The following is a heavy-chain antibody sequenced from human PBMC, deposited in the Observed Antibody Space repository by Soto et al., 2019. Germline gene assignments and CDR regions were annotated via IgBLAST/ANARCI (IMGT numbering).Heavy chain of an antibody. D-gene: IGHD2-2*01. CDR3: ARDRVVVVPAAISYYYYYGMDV. J-gene: IGHJ6*02. CDR1: GFTFSSYA. Sequence: QVQLVESGGGVVQPGRSLRLSCAASGFTFSSYAMHWVRQAPGKGLEWVAVISYDGSNKYYADSVKGRFTISRDNSKNTLYLQMNSLRAEDTAVYYCARDRVVVVPAAISYYYYYGMDVWGQGTTVTVSS. V-gene: IGHV3-30-3*01. CDR2: ISYDGSNK.